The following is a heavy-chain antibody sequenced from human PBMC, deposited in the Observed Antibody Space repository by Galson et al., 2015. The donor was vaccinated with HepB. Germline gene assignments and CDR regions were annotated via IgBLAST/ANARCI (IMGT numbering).Heavy chain of an antibody. CDR2: IDWDDEK. V-gene: IGHV2-70*13. CDR3: ARMVVTSVTTAGALDF. J-gene: IGHJ3*01. D-gene: IGHD4-17*01. Sequence: PALVKPTQTLTLTCSFSGFSLTTTGMCVNWIRQSPGKALEWLALIDWDDEKHYSTSLKTRLTISKDTSKNQVVHTMTNMDPVDTGTYYCARMVVTSVTTAGALDFWGQGAMVTVSS. CDR1: GFSLTTTGMC.